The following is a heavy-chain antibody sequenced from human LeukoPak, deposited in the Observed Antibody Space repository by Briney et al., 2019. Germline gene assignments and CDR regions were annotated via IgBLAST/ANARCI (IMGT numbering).Heavy chain of an antibody. V-gene: IGHV3-30*02. J-gene: IGHJ4*02. CDR1: GFTFSSYG. Sequence: GGSLRRSCAASGFTFSSYGMHWVRQAPGKGLEWVAFIRYDGSNKYYADSVKGRFTISRDNSKNTLYLQMNSLRAEDTAVYYCANDPYCGGDCYWFDYWGQGTLVTVSS. CDR2: IRYDGSNK. CDR3: ANDPYCGGDCYWFDY. D-gene: IGHD2-21*01.